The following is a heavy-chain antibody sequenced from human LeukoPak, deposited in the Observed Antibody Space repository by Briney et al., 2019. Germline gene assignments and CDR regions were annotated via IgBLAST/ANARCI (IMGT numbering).Heavy chain of an antibody. J-gene: IGHJ3*02. Sequence: SETLSLTCTVSGGSISSSSYYWGWICQPPGKGLEWIGSIYYSGSTYYNPSLKSLVTISVDTSKNQFSLKLSSVTAADTAVYYCARVKGYCSSTSCYPGDAFDIWGQGTMVTVSS. CDR2: IYYSGST. V-gene: IGHV4-39*07. D-gene: IGHD2-2*01. CDR1: GGSISSSSYY. CDR3: ARVKGYCSSTSCYPGDAFDI.